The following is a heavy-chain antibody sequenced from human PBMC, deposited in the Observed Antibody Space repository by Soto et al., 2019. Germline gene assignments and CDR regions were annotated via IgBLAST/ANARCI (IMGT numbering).Heavy chain of an antibody. V-gene: IGHV4-34*01. D-gene: IGHD1-1*01. J-gene: IGHJ6*02. CDR3: ARGSWTRGYYYYYGMDV. Sequence: SETLSLTCAVYGGSFSGYYWSWIRQPPGKGLEWIGEINHSGSTNYNPSLKSRVTISVDTSKNQFSLKLSSVTAADTAVYYCARGSWTRGYYYYYGMDVWGQGTTVTVSS. CDR2: INHSGST. CDR1: GGSFSGYY.